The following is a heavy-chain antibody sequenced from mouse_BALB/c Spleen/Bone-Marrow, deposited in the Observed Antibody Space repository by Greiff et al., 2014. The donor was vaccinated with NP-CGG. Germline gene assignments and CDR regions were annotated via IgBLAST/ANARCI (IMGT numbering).Heavy chain of an antibody. Sequence: DVKLVESGGGLVQPGGSLKLPCAASGFTFSSYTMSWVRQTPEKRLEWVAYISNGGGSTYYPDTVKGRFTISRDNAKNTLYLQMSSLKSEDTAMYYCARHGYYGSRAMDYWGQGTSVTVSS. CDR3: ARHGYYGSRAMDY. CDR2: ISNGGGST. V-gene: IGHV5-12-2*01. D-gene: IGHD1-1*01. J-gene: IGHJ4*01. CDR1: GFTFSSYT.